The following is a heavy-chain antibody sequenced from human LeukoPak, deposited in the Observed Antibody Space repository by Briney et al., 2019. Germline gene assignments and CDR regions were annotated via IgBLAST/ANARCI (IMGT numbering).Heavy chain of an antibody. V-gene: IGHV1-69*01. J-gene: IGHJ6*02. CDR3: ARKANDCSSTSCYGGGGYYYYGMDV. CDR1: GGTFSSYA. CDR2: IIPIFGTA. D-gene: IGHD2-2*01. Sequence: SVKVSCKASGGTFSSYAISWVRQAPGQGLEWMGGIIPIFGTANYVQKFQGRVTITPDESTSTAYMELSSLRSEDTAVYYCARKANDCSSTSCYGGGGYYYYGMDVWGQGTTVTVS.